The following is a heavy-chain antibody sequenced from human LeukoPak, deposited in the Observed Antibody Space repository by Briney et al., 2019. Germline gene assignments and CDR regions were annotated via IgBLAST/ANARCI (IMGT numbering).Heavy chain of an antibody. J-gene: IGHJ2*01. V-gene: IGHV1-2*02. CDR1: GYTFTSYG. Sequence: ASVKVSCTASGYTFTSYGISWVRQAPGQGLEWIGWINPNSGGTNYAQKFQGRVTMTRDTSISTAYMELSRLRSGDTAVYYCARDYGSLYWYFDLWGRGTLVTVSS. CDR2: INPNSGGT. D-gene: IGHD4-17*01. CDR3: ARDYGSLYWYFDL.